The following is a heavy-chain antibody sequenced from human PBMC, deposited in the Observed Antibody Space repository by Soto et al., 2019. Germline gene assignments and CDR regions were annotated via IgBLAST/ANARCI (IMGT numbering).Heavy chain of an antibody. V-gene: IGHV4-31*03. CDR3: ARVVRMATIYYFDY. Sequence: SETLSLTCTVSGGSISSGGYYWSWIRQHPGKGLEWIGYIYYSGSTYYNPSLKSRVTISVDTSKNQFSLKLSSVTAADTAVYYCARVVRMATIYYFDYWGQGTLVTVSS. J-gene: IGHJ4*02. CDR2: IYYSGST. D-gene: IGHD3-10*01. CDR1: GGSISSGGYY.